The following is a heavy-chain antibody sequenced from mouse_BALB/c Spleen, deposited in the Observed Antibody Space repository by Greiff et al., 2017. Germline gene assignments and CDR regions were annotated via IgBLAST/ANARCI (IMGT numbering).Heavy chain of an antibody. V-gene: IGHV7-3*02. J-gene: IGHJ3*01. Sequence: EVKLVESGGGLVQPGGSLRLSCATSGFTFTDYYMSWVRQPPGKALEWLGFIRNKANGYTTEYSASVKGRFTISRDNSQSILYLQKNTLRAEDSATYYCARVIRITGFAYWGQGTLVTVSA. D-gene: IGHD2-4*01. CDR2: IRNKANGYTT. CDR3: ARVIRITGFAY. CDR1: GFTFTDYY.